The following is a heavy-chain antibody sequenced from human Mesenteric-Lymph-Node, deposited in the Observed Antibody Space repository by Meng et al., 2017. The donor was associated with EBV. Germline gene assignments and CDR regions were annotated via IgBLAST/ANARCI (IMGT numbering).Heavy chain of an antibody. V-gene: IGHV2-5*02. CDR3: AHGPGVGAIDFDY. Sequence: QINLNESGPPPVKATQTLTLTFTFSGFSLSTYGVNVGWIRQPPGQALEWLALIYWDDDKRYSPSLKGRLTITKDTSKNQVVLTMTNIDPMDTATYFCAHGPGVGAIDFDYWGQGTLVTVSS. D-gene: IGHD1-26*01. J-gene: IGHJ4*02. CDR2: IYWDDDK. CDR1: GFSLSTYGVN.